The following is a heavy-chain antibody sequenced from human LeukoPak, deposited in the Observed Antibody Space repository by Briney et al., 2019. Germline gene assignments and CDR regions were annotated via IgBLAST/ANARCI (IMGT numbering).Heavy chain of an antibody. CDR3: ARDDYRGVTNFDP. J-gene: IGHJ5*02. CDR1: GGSVSPYF. CDR2: ISYTGST. V-gene: IGHV4-59*02. Sequence: SETLSLTCTVSGGSVSPYFWSWMRQTPGKGLEWIGYISYTGSTNYNPALKSRVTISVDTSKNQFSLQLTSVTAADTAVYYCARDDYRGVTNFDPWGQGTLVTVSS. D-gene: IGHD3-10*01.